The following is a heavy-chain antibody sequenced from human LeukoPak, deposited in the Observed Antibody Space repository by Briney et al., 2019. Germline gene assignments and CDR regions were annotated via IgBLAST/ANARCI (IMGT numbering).Heavy chain of an antibody. J-gene: IGHJ4*02. CDR3: AKQWFDC. CDR1: GFTFSNYA. CDR2: IRESGDTT. Sequence: PGGSLRLSCAASGFTFSNYAMNWVRQAPGKGLGWVSSIRESGDTTHYADSVKGRFTISRDNAQNTLYLQMNALRAEDTALYYCAKQWFDCWGQGTLVTVSS. V-gene: IGHV3-23*01. D-gene: IGHD6-19*01.